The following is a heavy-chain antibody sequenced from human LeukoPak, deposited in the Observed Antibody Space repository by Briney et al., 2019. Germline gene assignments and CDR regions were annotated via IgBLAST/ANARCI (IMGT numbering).Heavy chain of an antibody. CDR1: GGSISSGGYY. CDR3: ARGSDYGSGSPWVDP. CDR2: IYYSGST. D-gene: IGHD3-10*01. J-gene: IGHJ5*02. V-gene: IGHV4-31*03. Sequence: SQTLSLTCTVSGGSISSGGYYWSWIRQHPGKGLEWIGYIYYSGSTYYNPSLKSRVTISIDTSKNQFSLKLSSVTAADTAVYYCARGSDYGSGSPWVDPWGQGTVVTVSS.